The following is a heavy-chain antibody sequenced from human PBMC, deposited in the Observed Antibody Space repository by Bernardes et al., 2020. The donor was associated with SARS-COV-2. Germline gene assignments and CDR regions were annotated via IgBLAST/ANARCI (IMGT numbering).Heavy chain of an antibody. CDR1: GFTFNNYA. V-gene: IGHV3-23*01. CDR2: ISGGGGST. D-gene: IGHD2-15*01. CDR3: AKDQVSLHSGNYCDY. Sequence: GGSLRLSCAASGFTFNNYAMTWVRQAPGKGLEWVSAISGGGGSTYYADSVKGHFTISRDNLKNTLYLQMNSLRAEDTAVYYCAKDQVSLHSGNYCDYWGQGTLVTVSS. J-gene: IGHJ4*02.